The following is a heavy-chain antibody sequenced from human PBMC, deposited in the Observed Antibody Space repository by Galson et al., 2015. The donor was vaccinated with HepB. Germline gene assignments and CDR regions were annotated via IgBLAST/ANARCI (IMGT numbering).Heavy chain of an antibody. D-gene: IGHD2-2*02. CDR3: ARCSSSSCYTGDAFDI. Sequence: SVKVSCKASGYTFTSYIIHWVRQAPGRRLEWMGWITGGNGNTKYSQKFQGRVTITRDTSASTAYMELSSLRSEDTAVYYCARCSSSSCYTGDAFDIWGQGTTVTVSS. CDR2: ITGGNGNT. V-gene: IGHV1-3*01. CDR1: GYTFTSYI. J-gene: IGHJ3*02.